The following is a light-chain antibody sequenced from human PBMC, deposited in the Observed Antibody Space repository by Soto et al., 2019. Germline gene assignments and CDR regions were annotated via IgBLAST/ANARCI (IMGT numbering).Light chain of an antibody. CDR3: SSFTTTTWV. J-gene: IGLJ3*02. V-gene: IGLV2-14*01. Sequence: QSALTQPASVSGSPGQSITISCTGTSSDVGGYNYVSWYQQHPGKAPKLMIFEVSYRPSGVSNRFSGSKSGNTASLTISGLQAEDEDDYYCSSFTTTTWVFGGGTKLTVL. CDR1: SSDVGGYNY. CDR2: EVS.